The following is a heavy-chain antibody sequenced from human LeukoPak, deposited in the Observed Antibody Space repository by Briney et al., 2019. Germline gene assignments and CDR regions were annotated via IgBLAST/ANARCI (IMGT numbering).Heavy chain of an antibody. V-gene: IGHV4-38-2*01. D-gene: IGHD1-26*01. Sequence: SETLSLTCAVSGNSISNTYYWGWIRQPPGKELGWIGSIYNSGSTHYNPSLKSRVTISVDTSKNQFSLKLNSVTAADTAVYYCARNSSGNYFDYWGQGTLVTVSS. J-gene: IGHJ4*02. CDR3: ARNSSGNYFDY. CDR2: IYNSGST. CDR1: GNSISNTYY.